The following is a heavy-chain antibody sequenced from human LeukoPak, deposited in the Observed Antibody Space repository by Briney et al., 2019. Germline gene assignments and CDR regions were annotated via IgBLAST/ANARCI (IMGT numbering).Heavy chain of an antibody. Sequence: SETLSLTCTVSGGSISSYYWSWIRQPPGQGLEWIGNIYHSGSTNYNPSLKSRVTISADKSKDHFSLNLISVTAADTAVYYCARYNWNFGLDPWGQGTLVTVSS. J-gene: IGHJ5*02. CDR1: GGSISSYY. CDR2: IYHSGST. V-gene: IGHV4-59*01. D-gene: IGHD1-7*01. CDR3: ARYNWNFGLDP.